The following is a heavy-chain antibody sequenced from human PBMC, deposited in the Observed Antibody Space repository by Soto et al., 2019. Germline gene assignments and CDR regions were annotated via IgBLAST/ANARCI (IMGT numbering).Heavy chain of an antibody. CDR1: GGSISSGGYS. CDR2: IYHSGST. Sequence: QLQLQESGSGLVKPSQTLSLTCAVSGGSISSGGYSWSWIRQPPGKGLEWIGYIYHSGSTYYNPSLKSRVTISVDRSKNQFSLKLSSVTASDTAVYYCASYGGNPRYFQHWGQGTLVTVSS. CDR3: ASYGGNPRYFQH. J-gene: IGHJ1*01. V-gene: IGHV4-30-2*01. D-gene: IGHD4-17*01.